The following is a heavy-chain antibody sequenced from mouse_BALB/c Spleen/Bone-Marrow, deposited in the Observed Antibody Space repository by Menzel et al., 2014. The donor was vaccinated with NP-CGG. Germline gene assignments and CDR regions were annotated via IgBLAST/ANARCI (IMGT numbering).Heavy chain of an antibody. D-gene: IGHD2-4*01. CDR2: ISSGGSYT. Sequence: EVQVVESGGGLVKPGESLKLSCAASGFTFSSYAMSWVRQTPEKRLEWVATISSGGSYTYYPDSVKGRFTISRDNAKNTLYLQMSSLRSEDTAMYYCARHGITRLLDYWGQGTTLTVSS. CDR1: GFTFSSYA. J-gene: IGHJ2*01. V-gene: IGHV5-9-3*01. CDR3: ARHGITRLLDY.